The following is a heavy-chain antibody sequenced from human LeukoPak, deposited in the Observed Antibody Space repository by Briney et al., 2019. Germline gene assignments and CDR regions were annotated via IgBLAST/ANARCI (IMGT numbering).Heavy chain of an antibody. CDR3: AKSGYFDSRGEGYFDY. J-gene: IGHJ4*02. CDR2: IKQDGSEK. CDR1: GFTFSSYW. D-gene: IGHD3-22*01. V-gene: IGHV3-7*03. Sequence: LPGGSLRLSCAASGFTFSSYWMSWVRQAPGKGLEWVANIKQDGSEKYYVDSVKGRFTISRDNSKNTLYLQMNSLRVEDTGVYYCAKSGYFDSRGEGYFDYWGQGRLVTVSS.